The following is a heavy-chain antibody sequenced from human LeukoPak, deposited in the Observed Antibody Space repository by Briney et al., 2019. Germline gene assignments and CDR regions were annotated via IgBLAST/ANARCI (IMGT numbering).Heavy chain of an antibody. CDR3: ARASGYSSGWYRLSYYYGMDV. V-gene: IGHV3-23*01. D-gene: IGHD6-19*01. Sequence: GGSLRLSCAASGFTFSSYAMSWVRQAPGKGLEWVSAISGSGGSTYYADSVKGRFTISRDNAKNSLYLQMNSLRAEDTAVYYCARASGYSSGWYRLSYYYGMDVWGQGTTVTVSS. CDR2: ISGSGGST. J-gene: IGHJ6*02. CDR1: GFTFSSYA.